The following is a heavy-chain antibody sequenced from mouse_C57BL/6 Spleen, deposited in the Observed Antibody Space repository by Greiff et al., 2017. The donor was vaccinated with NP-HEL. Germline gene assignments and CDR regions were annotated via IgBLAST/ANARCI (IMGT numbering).Heavy chain of an antibody. D-gene: IGHD2-1*01. J-gene: IGHJ3*01. CDR3: ARRGNYEGWFAY. V-gene: IGHV1-55*01. CDR1: GYTFTSYW. Sequence: QVQLQQPGAELVKPGASVKMSCKASGYTFTSYWITWVKQRPGQGLEWIGDIYPGSGSTNYNQKFKGKATLTVDTSSSTAYMQLSSLTSEDSAVYYCARRGNYEGWFAYWGQGTLVTVSA. CDR2: IYPGSGST.